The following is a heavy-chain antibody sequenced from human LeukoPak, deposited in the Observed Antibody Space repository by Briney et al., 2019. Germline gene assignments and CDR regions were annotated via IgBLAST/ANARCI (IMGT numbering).Heavy chain of an antibody. D-gene: IGHD6-13*01. J-gene: IGHJ6*03. CDR3: ARGPLSSSWGTPGYYYMDV. CDR2: IYHSGST. CDR1: GYSISSGYY. V-gene: IGHV4-38-2*02. Sequence: SETLSLTCTVSGYSISSGYYWGWIRQPPGKGLEWIGSIYHSGSTYYNPSLKSRVTISVDTSKNQFSLKLRSVTAADTAVYYCARGPLSSSWGTPGYYYMDVWGKGTTVTVSS.